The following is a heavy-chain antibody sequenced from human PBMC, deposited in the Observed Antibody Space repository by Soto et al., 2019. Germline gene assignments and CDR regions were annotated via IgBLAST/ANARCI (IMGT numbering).Heavy chain of an antibody. D-gene: IGHD4-4*01. CDR3: AGTIINYPYRGAV. CDR1: GGTFSSYA. J-gene: IGHJ6*02. CDR2: FIPIFGTT. Sequence: QVQLVQSGAEVKKPGSSVKVSCRASGGTFSSYAISWVRQAPGQGLEWMGAFIPIFGTTDYAQKFQGRVSITADESTSTAYMELSSLRSEDTAVYYCAGTIINYPYRGAVWGQGTTVTVSS. V-gene: IGHV1-69*01.